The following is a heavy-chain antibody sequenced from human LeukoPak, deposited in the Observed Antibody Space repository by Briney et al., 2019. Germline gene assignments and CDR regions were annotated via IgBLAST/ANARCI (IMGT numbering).Heavy chain of an antibody. CDR3: ARKMKTGDRVGSFDI. J-gene: IGHJ3*02. CDR1: GFSFSRHN. CDR2: IGSDGSYI. D-gene: IGHD1-1*01. V-gene: IGHV3-21*01. Sequence: PGGSLTLSCAASGFSFSRHNMNWVRQAPIKGLEWVSSIGSDGSYIYYADSVQGRFTISRDNAKNSLYLQMNSLTAEDTAVYYCARKMKTGDRVGSFDIWGQGTMVTVSS.